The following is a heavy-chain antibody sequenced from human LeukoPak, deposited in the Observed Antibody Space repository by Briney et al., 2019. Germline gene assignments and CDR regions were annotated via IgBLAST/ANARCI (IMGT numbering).Heavy chain of an antibody. D-gene: IGHD1-26*01. Sequence: ASVKVSCKASGYTFTSYYMHLVRQAPGQGLEWMGIINPSGGSTSYAQKFQGRVTMTRDTFTSTVYMELSSLRSEDTAVYYCARAPRIVGAASWFDPWGQGTLVTVSS. CDR1: GYTFTSYY. J-gene: IGHJ5*02. CDR2: INPSGGST. V-gene: IGHV1-46*03. CDR3: ARAPRIVGAASWFDP.